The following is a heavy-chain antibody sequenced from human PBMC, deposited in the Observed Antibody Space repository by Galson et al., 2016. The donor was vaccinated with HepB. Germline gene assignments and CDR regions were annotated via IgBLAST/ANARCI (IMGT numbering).Heavy chain of an antibody. J-gene: IGHJ4*02. D-gene: IGHD3-10*01. Sequence: SLRLSCAASGFTFGDYAMSWFRQAPGKGLEWVGFISSKAYGGTTEYAASVKGRFTISRDDSKSIAYLQMNSLKTEDTAVYYCTADYYGSGSVLFDYWGQGTLVTVSS. CDR2: ISSKAYGGTT. V-gene: IGHV3-49*03. CDR3: TADYYGSGSVLFDY. CDR1: GFTFGDYA.